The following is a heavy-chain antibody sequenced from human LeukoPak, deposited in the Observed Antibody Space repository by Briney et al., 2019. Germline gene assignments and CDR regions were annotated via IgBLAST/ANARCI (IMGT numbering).Heavy chain of an antibody. D-gene: IGHD3-3*01. Sequence: SETLSLTCTVSGGSISSYYWSWIRQPPGKGLEWIGYIYYSGSTNYNPSLKSRVTISVDTSKNQFSLKLSSATAADTAVYYCARDLQHYEAFDIWGQGTMVTVSS. CDR1: GGSISSYY. CDR3: ARDLQHYEAFDI. CDR2: IYYSGST. V-gene: IGHV4-59*12. J-gene: IGHJ3*02.